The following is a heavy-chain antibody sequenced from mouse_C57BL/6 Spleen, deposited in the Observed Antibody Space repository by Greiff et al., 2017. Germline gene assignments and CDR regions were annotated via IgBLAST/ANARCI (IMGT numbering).Heavy chain of an antibody. D-gene: IGHD1-1*01. V-gene: IGHV1-69*01. Sequence: QVQLQQPGAELVMPGASVKLSCKASGYTFTSYWMHWVKQRPGQGLEWIGEIDPSDSYTNYNQKFKGKSTLTVDKSSSTAYMQLSSLTSEDSAVYYCARSRVMTTVVPLDYWGQGTSVTVSS. CDR1: GYTFTSYW. CDR2: IDPSDSYT. CDR3: ARSRVMTTVVPLDY. J-gene: IGHJ4*01.